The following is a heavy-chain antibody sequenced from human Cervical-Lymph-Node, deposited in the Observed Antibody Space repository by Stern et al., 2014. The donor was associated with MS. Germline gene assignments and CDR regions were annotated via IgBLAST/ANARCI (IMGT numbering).Heavy chain of an antibody. Sequence: MQLVESGAEVKKPGASVKVSCKASGYTFTGYYMHWVRQAPGQGLEWMGRINPNSGGTNYAQKLQGRVTMTRDTSISTAYMELSRLRSDDTAVYYCARRTGYCSGGSCYRFWFDPWGQGTLVTVSS. V-gene: IGHV1-2*06. D-gene: IGHD2-15*01. J-gene: IGHJ5*02. CDR1: GYTFTGYY. CDR3: ARRTGYCSGGSCYRFWFDP. CDR2: INPNSGGT.